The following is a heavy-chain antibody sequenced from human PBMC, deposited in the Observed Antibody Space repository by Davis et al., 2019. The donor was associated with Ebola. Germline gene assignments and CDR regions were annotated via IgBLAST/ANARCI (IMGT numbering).Heavy chain of an antibody. J-gene: IGHJ4*02. CDR2: ISSSSSYI. CDR1: GFTFSSYS. D-gene: IGHD3-22*01. V-gene: IGHV3-21*01. Sequence: PGGSLRLSCAASGFTFSSYSMNWVRQAPGKGLEWVSSISSSSSYIYYADSVKGRFTISRDNAKNSLYLQMNSLRAEDTAVYYCARATERITMIVVVITSQGAGFDYWGQGTLVTVSS. CDR3: ARATERITMIVVVITSQGAGFDY.